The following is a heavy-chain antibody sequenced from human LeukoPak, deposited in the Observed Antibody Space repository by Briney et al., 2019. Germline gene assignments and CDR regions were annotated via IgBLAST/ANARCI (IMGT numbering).Heavy chain of an antibody. Sequence: ASVKVSCKPSGYTFTGYYMHSVRQAPGHGLKGMGWINPNSVVADPAQKFQGRVTMTRDTSISTAYMELSRLRSDDTAVYYCARDVTGSSWVAYYYYYYMDVWGKGTTVTVSS. CDR1: GYTFTGYY. D-gene: IGHD6-13*01. CDR3: ARDVTGSSWVAYYYYYYMDV. J-gene: IGHJ6*03. CDR2: INPNSVVA. V-gene: IGHV1-2*02.